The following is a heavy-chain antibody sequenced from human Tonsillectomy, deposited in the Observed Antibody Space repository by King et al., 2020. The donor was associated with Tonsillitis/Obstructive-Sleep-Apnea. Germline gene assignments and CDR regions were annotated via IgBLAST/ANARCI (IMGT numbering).Heavy chain of an antibody. Sequence: VQLVESGGGLVKPGRSLRLSCTASGFTFGDYAMSWFRQAPGKGLEWVGFIRSKAYGGTTDYAASVKGRFTISRDDSKSIAYLQMNSLKTEDTAVYYCTRDEGYSSSSRFDYWGQGTLVTVSS. CDR2: IRSKAYGGTT. D-gene: IGHD6-6*01. V-gene: IGHV3-49*05. CDR3: TRDEGYSSSSRFDY. J-gene: IGHJ4*02. CDR1: GFTFGDYA.